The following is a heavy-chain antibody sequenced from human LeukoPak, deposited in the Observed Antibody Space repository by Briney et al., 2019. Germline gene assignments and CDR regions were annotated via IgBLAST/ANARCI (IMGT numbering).Heavy chain of an antibody. D-gene: IGHD1-26*01. V-gene: IGHV1-2*02. CDR3: ARGGYSGTEKPNDY. J-gene: IGHJ4*02. Sequence: ASVKVSFKASGYTFSGYYLHWVRQAPGQGLEWVGWINPNSGGTYYAQNFQGRVTMTRDTSITTAYMELSRLRSDDTAVYYCARGGYSGTEKPNDYWGQGTLVTVSS. CDR1: GYTFSGYY. CDR2: INPNSGGT.